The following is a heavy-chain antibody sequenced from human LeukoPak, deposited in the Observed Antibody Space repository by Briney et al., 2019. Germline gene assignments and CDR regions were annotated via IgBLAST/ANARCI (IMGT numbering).Heavy chain of an antibody. CDR1: GFTFSSCG. V-gene: IGHV3-21*01. CDR2: IGPTGTDR. J-gene: IGHJ4*02. Sequence: GGSLRLSCAASGFTFSSCGFNWVRQAPGKGLEWVSSIGPTGTDRYYADSVRGRFTISRDNAKNSMYLQMDSLRDEDTAVYYCARDRRYYYDSSGYYYTDYWGQGTLVTVSS. CDR3: ARDRRYYYDSSGYYYTDY. D-gene: IGHD3-22*01.